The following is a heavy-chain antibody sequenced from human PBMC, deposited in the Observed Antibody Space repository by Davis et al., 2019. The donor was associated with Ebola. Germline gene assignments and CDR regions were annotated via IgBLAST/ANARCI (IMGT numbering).Heavy chain of an antibody. V-gene: IGHV4-39*01. CDR2: IYYSGST. CDR3: ARLSNYYYYGMDV. Sequence: GSLRLSCAASGFTFSSYWMSWVRQAPGKGLEWIGSIYYSGSTYYNPSLKSRVTISVDTSKNQFSLKLSSVTAADTAVYYCARLSNYYYYGMDVWGQGTTVTVSS. CDR1: GFTFSSYW. J-gene: IGHJ6*02.